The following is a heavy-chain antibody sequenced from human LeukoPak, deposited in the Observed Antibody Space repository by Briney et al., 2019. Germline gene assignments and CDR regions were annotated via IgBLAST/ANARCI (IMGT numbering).Heavy chain of an antibody. CDR2: IKQDGYEK. CDR3: ARDKIVGPTTLDY. CDR1: GFTFSGYW. V-gene: IGHV3-7*01. J-gene: IGHJ4*02. D-gene: IGHD1-26*01. Sequence: GGSLRLSCAASGFTFSGYWMSWVRQTPEKGLEWVANIKQDGYEKYYVDSVKGRFTISRDNAKNSLYLQMNSLRAVDTAIYYCARDKIVGPTTLDYWGQGTLVTVSS.